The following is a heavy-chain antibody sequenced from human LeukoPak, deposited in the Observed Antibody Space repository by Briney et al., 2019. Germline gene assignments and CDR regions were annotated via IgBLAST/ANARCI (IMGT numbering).Heavy chain of an antibody. CDR3: ARRHSYMDV. Sequence: SETLSLTCAVYGGSFSGYYWSWIRQPPGKGLEWIGEINHSGSTNYNPSLESRVTISVDTSKNQFSLKLSSVTAADTAVYYCARRHSYMDVWGKGTTVTVSS. CDR2: INHSGST. V-gene: IGHV4-34*01. J-gene: IGHJ6*03. CDR1: GGSFSGYY.